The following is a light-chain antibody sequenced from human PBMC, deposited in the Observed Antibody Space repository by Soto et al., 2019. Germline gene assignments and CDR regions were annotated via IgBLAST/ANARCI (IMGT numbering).Light chain of an antibody. V-gene: IGKV3D-15*01. CDR3: QQHNNWPPIT. Sequence: ELVMTQSPATLSVSPGDSATLSCRASQSVSSNLAWYQQKPGQAPRLLIYGAYTRATGIPARFSGSGSGTEFTLTISSLQSEDFAVYYCQQHNNWPPITCGQGTRLEIK. CDR2: GAY. J-gene: IGKJ5*01. CDR1: QSVSSN.